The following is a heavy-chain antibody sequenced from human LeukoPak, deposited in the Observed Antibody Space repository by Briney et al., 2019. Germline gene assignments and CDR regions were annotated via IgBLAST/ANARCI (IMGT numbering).Heavy chain of an antibody. CDR2: ISSSSSYI. J-gene: IGHJ4*02. CDR3: ARDGNGLFDY. CDR1: GFTFSSYA. D-gene: IGHD1-1*01. Sequence: PGGSLRLSCAASGFTFSSYAMSWVRQAPGKGLEWVSSISSSSSYIYYADSVKGRFTISRDNAKNSLYLQMNSLRAEDTAVYYCARDGNGLFDYWGQGTLVTVSS. V-gene: IGHV3-21*01.